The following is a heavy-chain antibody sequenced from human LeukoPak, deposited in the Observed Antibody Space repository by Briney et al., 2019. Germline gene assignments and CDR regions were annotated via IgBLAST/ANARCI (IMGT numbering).Heavy chain of an antibody. CDR2: IKSKTDGGTT. CDR3: TTEPDIVVGDEYFQH. Sequence: PGGSLRLSCAASGFTFSNAWMSWVRQAPGKGLEWVGRIKSKTDGGTTDYAAPVKGRFTISRDDSKNTLYLQMNSLKTEDTAVYYCTTEPDIVVGDEYFQHWGQGTLVTVPS. V-gene: IGHV3-15*01. CDR1: GFTFSNAW. D-gene: IGHD2-2*01. J-gene: IGHJ1*01.